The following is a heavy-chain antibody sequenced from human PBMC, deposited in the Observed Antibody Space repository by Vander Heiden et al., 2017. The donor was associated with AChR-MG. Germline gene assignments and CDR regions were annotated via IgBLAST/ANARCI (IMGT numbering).Heavy chain of an antibody. CDR1: GGSISSSSYY. D-gene: IGHD1-26*01. Sequence: QLQLQESGPGLVKPSETLSLTCTVSGGSISSSSYYWGWIRQPPGKGLEGIGSIYYSGSTYYNPSLKSRVTISVDTSKNQFSLKLSSVTAADTAVYYCARLSELLFLYFDYWGQGTLVTVSS. CDR2: IYYSGST. J-gene: IGHJ4*02. V-gene: IGHV4-39*01. CDR3: ARLSELLFLYFDY.